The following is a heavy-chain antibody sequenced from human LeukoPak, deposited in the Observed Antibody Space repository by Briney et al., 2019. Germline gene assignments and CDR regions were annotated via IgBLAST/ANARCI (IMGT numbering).Heavy chain of an antibody. CDR1: GGSISSYC. CDR2: IYYSGST. V-gene: IGHV4-59*08. J-gene: IGHJ4*02. Sequence: PSEPLSLTCTAAGGSISSYCWSWIRQPPGKGLEWIGYIYYSGSTNYNPSLKSRVTISVDTSKNQFSLKLSSVTAADTAVYYCARHYDYVWGSYRYTDTLDYLGQGTLVTVSS. CDR3: ARHYDYVWGSYRYTDTLDY. D-gene: IGHD3-16*02.